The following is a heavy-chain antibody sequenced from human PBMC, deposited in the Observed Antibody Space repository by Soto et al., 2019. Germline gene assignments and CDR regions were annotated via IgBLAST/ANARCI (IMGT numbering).Heavy chain of an antibody. CDR1: GFTFSSYD. CDR2: IGTADDT. V-gene: IGHV3-13*01. J-gene: IGHJ4*02. Sequence: GGSLRLSCAASGFTFSSYDMHWVRQATGKGLEWVSAIGTADDTYYPGSVKGRFTISRENAKNSLYLQMNSLRAGDTAVYYCARAKGSSGWYRKGYYFDYWGQGTLVTVSS. CDR3: ARAKGSSGWYRKGYYFDY. D-gene: IGHD6-19*01.